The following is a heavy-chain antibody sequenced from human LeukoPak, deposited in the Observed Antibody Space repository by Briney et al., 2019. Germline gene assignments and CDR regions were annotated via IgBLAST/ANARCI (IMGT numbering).Heavy chain of an antibody. Sequence: GGSLRLSCAASRFTFSGYWMSWVRQAPGKGLEWVANIKHDGSETYYVDSVKGRFTISRDNAGNSLYLQMNSLRAEDTAVYYCARGGYYDSSGYYVNYWGQGTLVTVSS. CDR2: IKHDGSET. J-gene: IGHJ4*02. V-gene: IGHV3-7*01. CDR1: RFTFSGYW. D-gene: IGHD3-22*01. CDR3: ARGGYYDSSGYYVNY.